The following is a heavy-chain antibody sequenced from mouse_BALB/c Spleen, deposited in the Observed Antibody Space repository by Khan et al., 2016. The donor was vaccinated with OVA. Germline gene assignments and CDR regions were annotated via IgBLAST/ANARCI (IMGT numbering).Heavy chain of an antibody. CDR1: GYTFTDYV. CDR2: IYPGSGNS. Sequence: VKLLESGPELVKPGASVKMSCKASGYTFTDYVITWVRQRTGQGLEWIGAIYPGSGNSYYNEKFKDKATLTADKSSNTAYMQLSSLTSEDSAVYFCARARYFGVWGAGTTVTVSS. V-gene: IGHV1-81*01. J-gene: IGHJ1*01. CDR3: ARARYFGV.